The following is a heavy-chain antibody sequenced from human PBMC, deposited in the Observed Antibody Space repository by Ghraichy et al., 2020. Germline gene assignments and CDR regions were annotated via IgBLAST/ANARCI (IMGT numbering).Heavy chain of an antibody. CDR1: GGSISSYY. CDR3: ARDYKISGGMDV. J-gene: IGHJ6*02. CDR2: IYTSGSM. V-gene: IGHV4-4*07. D-gene: IGHD3-10*01. Sequence: SQTLSLTCTVSGGSISSYYWSWIRQPAGKGLEWIGRIYTSGSMNYNPSLKSRVTMSVDTSKNQFSLKLSSVTAADTAVYYCARDYKISGGMDVWGQGTTVTVSS.